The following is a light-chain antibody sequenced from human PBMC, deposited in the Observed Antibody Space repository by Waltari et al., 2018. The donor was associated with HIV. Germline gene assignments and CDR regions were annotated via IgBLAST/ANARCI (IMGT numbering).Light chain of an antibody. Sequence: DIVMTQSPDSLAVSLGGRATITCKSSQRVLSSSNNKNHLPRYQQKPGQPPKVLFYWSSIREGGVPDRFTGSGSETIFNLTVSSLQADDVAVYYCQQVFRFPRTFGQGTKVEI. J-gene: IGKJ1*01. V-gene: IGKV4-1*01. CDR1: QRVLSSSNNKNH. CDR2: WSS. CDR3: QQVFRFPRT.